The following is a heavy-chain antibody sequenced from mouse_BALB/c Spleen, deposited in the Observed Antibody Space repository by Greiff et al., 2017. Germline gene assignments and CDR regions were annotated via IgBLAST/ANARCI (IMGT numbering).Heavy chain of an antibody. D-gene: IGHD2-1*01. CDR1: GYSITSDYA. CDR3: ARYGNYVGYYAMDY. V-gene: IGHV3-2*02. J-gene: IGHJ4*01. Sequence: EVQRVESGPGLVKPSQSLSLTCTVTGYSITSDYAWNWIRQFPGNKLEWMGYISYSGSTSYNPSLKSRISITRDTSKNQFFLQLNSVTTEDTATYYCARYGNYVGYYAMDYWGQGTSVTVSS. CDR2: ISYSGST.